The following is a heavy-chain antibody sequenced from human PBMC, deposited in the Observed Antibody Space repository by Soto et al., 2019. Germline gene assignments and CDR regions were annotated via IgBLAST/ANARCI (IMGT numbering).Heavy chain of an antibody. V-gene: IGHV3-53*02. J-gene: IGHJ4*02. CDR3: ARAGVTPHFFDY. CDR1: GFSVRTNY. D-gene: IGHD3-3*02. CDR2: FESGGSI. Sequence: EVQLVETGGGLIQPGGSLRLSCAASGFSVRTNYMSWVRQAPGKGLDWVSVFESGGSIYYADSVKGRFIISRDYAKNSVDLQMNSLRVEDMAVYYCARAGVTPHFFDYWGQGTLVTVSS.